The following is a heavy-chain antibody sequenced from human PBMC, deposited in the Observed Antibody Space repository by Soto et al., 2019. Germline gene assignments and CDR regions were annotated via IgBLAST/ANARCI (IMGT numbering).Heavy chain of an antibody. V-gene: IGHV5-51*01. J-gene: IGHJ6*02. CDR1: GYSFTSYG. CDR2: IYPGDSDT. CDR3: ARHVAAAGLFGRSYYGMDV. Sequence: GSSRKGSCKGSGYSFTSYGIGWVSQMPVKGLEWMGIIYPGDSDTRYSPSFQGQVTISADKSISTAYLQWSSLKASDTAMYYCARHVAAAGLFGRSYYGMDVWGQGTTVTVSS. D-gene: IGHD6-13*01.